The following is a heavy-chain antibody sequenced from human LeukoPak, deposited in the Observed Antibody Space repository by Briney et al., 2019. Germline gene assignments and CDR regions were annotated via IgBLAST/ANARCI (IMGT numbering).Heavy chain of an antibody. CDR3: ARELGSYFDY. CDR2: ISYDGSNK. J-gene: IGHJ4*02. CDR1: GFTFSSYA. V-gene: IGHV3-30-3*01. D-gene: IGHD3-10*01. Sequence: PGGSLRLSCAASGFTFSSYAMHWVRQAPGKGLEWVAVISYDGSNKYYADSVKGRFTISRDNSKNMLYLQMNSLRAEDTAVYYCARELGSYFDYWGQGTLVTVSS.